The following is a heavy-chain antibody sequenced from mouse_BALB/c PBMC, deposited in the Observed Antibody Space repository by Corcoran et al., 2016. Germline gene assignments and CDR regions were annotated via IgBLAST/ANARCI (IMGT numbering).Heavy chain of an antibody. V-gene: IGHV1S34*01. CDR1: GYSFTGYY. CDR2: ISCYNGAT. D-gene: IGHD2-4*01. CDR3: ARGNDYDVGPFAY. J-gene: IGHJ3*01. Sequence: LVKTGASVKISCKASGYSFTGYYMHWVKQSHGKSLEWIGYISCYNGATSYNQKFKGKATFTVDTSSSTAYMQFNSLTSEDSVVYYCARGNDYDVGPFAYWGQGTLVTVSA.